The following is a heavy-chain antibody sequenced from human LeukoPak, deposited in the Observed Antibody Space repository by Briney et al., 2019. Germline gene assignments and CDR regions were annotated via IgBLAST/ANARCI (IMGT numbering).Heavy chain of an antibody. V-gene: IGHV4-34*01. CDR3: ARGPRVVVPAAISNYFDY. J-gene: IGHJ4*02. CDR2: INHSRST. Sequence: SETLSFTGAGYGVSFSGYYWRWMRQGPGMELEGMVEINHSRSTNYNQSLSSVVTISVDTIRNQFSQKRSSMAAANAAFYYCARGPRVVVPAAISNYFDYWGQGTLVTVSS. CDR1: GVSFSGYY. D-gene: IGHD2-2*02.